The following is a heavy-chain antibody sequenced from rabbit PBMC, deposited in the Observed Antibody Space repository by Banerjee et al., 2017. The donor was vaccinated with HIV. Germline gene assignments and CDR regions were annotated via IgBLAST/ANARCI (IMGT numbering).Heavy chain of an antibody. D-gene: IGHD1-1*01. Sequence: QEQLVESGGDLVKPGASLTLTCTASGFSLSSSYWICWVRQAPGKGLEWIACIGTSSGSTYYATWAKGRFTISKTSSTTVTLQMTSLTAADTATYFCARDLGNNGYFDLWGPGTLVTVS. CDR1: GFSLSSSYW. V-gene: IGHV1S45*01. CDR2: IGTSSGST. J-gene: IGHJ4*01. CDR3: ARDLGNNGYFDL.